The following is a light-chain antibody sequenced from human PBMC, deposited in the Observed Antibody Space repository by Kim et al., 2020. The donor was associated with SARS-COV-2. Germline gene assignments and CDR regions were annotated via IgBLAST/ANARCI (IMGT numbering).Light chain of an antibody. CDR2: GKN. CDR3: KSRDSSGTVV. J-gene: IGLJ2*01. Sequence: SSELTQDPAVSVPLGQTVRITCQGDSLRTYYATWYRQKPGQAPVLVIYGKNNRPSGIPDRFSGSSSGNTASLTVTGAQAEDEADYYCKSRDSSGTVVFGGGTQLTVL. V-gene: IGLV3-19*01. CDR1: SLRTYY.